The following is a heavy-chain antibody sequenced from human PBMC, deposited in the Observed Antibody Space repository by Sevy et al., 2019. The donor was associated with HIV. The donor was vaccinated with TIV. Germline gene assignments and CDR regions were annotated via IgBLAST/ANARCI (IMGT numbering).Heavy chain of an antibody. CDR3: GRYCVSSRPHNWFDP. D-gene: IGHD2-21*01. CDR1: GGSISSGDYY. Sequence: SETLSLTFTVSGGSISSGDYYWSWIRQSPGKGLEWIGYIYYSGTTYYNPSLKSRVTISVDTSKNQFSLRLSSVTAADTAVDYCGRYCVSSRPHNWFDPWGQGTLVTVSS. CDR2: IYYSGTT. J-gene: IGHJ5*02. V-gene: IGHV4-30-4*01.